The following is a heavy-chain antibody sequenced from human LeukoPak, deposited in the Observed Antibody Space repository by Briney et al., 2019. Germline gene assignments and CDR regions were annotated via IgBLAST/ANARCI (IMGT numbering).Heavy chain of an antibody. CDR2: ISSSSSYI. CDR3: AMTYDFWSGYPG. Sequence: GGSLRLSCAASGFTFSSYSMNWVRQAPGKGLEWVSSISSSSSYIYYADSVKGRFTISRDNSKNTLYLQMNSLRTEDTAIYYCAMTYDFWSGYPGWGQGTLVTVSS. J-gene: IGHJ4*02. V-gene: IGHV3-21*04. CDR1: GFTFSSYS. D-gene: IGHD3-3*01.